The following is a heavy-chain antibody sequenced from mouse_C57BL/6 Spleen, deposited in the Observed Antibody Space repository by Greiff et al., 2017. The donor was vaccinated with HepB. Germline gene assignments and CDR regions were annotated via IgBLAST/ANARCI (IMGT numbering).Heavy chain of an antibody. Sequence: VTLKECGPGILQSSQTLSLTCSFSGFSLSTSGMGVSWIRQPSGKGLEWLAHIYWDDDKRYNPSLKSRLTISKDTSRNQVFLKITSVDTADTATYYCARRKYYYGYWYFDVWGTGTTVTVSS. J-gene: IGHJ1*03. D-gene: IGHD1-1*01. V-gene: IGHV8-12*01. CDR2: IYWDDDK. CDR1: GFSLSTSGMG. CDR3: ARRKYYYGYWYFDV.